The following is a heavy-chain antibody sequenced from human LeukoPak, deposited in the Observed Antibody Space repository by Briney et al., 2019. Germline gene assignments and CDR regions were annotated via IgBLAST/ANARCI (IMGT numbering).Heavy chain of an antibody. D-gene: IGHD2-15*01. CDR2: ISGSGGST. CDR3: AKDPRYNKLSHCSDGSCYSNY. CDR1: GFTFSSYA. V-gene: IGHV3-23*01. Sequence: GGSLRLSCAASGFTFSSYAMSWVRQAPGKGLEWVSAISGSGGSTYYADSVKGRFTISRDNSKNTLYLQMNSLRAEDTAVYYCAKDPRYNKLSHCSDGSCYSNYWGQGTLVTVSS. J-gene: IGHJ4*02.